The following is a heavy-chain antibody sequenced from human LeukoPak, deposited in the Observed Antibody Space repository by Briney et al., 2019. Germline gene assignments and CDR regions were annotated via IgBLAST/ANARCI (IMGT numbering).Heavy chain of an antibody. V-gene: IGHV4-61*02. CDR1: GGSISSGSYY. J-gene: IGHJ6*03. Sequence: SQTLSLTCTVSGGSISSGSYYWSWIRQPAGKGLEWIGRIYTSGSTNYNPSLKSQVTISVDTSKNQFSLKLSSVTAADTAVYYYARGRGGLYRVTTSDYYYYYYMDVWGKGTTVTVSS. D-gene: IGHD4-11*01. CDR2: IYTSGST. CDR3: ARGRGGLYRVTTSDYYYYYYMDV.